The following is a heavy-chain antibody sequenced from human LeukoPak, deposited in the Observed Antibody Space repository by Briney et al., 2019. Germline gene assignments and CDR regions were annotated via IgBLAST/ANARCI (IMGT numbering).Heavy chain of an antibody. V-gene: IGHV1-69*04. J-gene: IGHJ4*02. D-gene: IGHD5-24*01. CDR2: IIPILGIA. CDR1: GCTFSTYA. CDR3: ARGLRDGYNYVHFDY. Sequence: SVKVSCKASGCTFSTYAISSVRQAPGQGLEWMGRIIPILGIANYAQKFQGRVTITADKSTSTAYMELSSLRSEDTAVYYCARGLRDGYNYVHFDYWGQGTLVTVSS.